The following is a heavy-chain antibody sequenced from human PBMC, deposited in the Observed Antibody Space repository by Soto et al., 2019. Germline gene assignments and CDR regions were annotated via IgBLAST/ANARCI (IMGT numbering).Heavy chain of an antibody. D-gene: IGHD5-12*01. J-gene: IGHJ4*02. CDR2: IWYDGSNK. CDR1: GFTFSSYG. CDR3: ARSGDIVATIGPLDY. Sequence: GGSLRLSCAASGFTFSSYGMHWVRQAPGKGLEWVAVIWYDGSNKYYADSVKGRFTISRDNSKNTLYLQMNSLRAEDTAVYYYARSGDIVATIGPLDYWGQGTLVTVPS. V-gene: IGHV3-33*01.